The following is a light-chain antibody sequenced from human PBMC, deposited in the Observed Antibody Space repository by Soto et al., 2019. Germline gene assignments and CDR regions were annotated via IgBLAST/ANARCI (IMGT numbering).Light chain of an antibody. CDR2: GAS. J-gene: IGKJ1*01. V-gene: IGKV3-15*01. Sequence: ETVITQSPSTLSVSPGEGATLSCRASQSVSSKLAWYQQKPGQAPRLLIYGASTRATGIPARFSGSGSGTEFTLIICSLQSEDSAVYYCQQYNSWLWTFGQGTKVDI. CDR3: QQYNSWLWT. CDR1: QSVSSK.